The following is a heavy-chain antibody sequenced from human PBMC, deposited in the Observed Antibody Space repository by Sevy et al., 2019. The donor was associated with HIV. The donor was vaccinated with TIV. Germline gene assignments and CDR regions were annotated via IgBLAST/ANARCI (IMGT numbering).Heavy chain of an antibody. V-gene: IGHV3-30-3*01. D-gene: IGHD1-26*01. Sequence: GGSLRLSCAASGFTFSSYAMHWVRQAPGKGLEWVAVISYDGSNKYYADSVKGRFTISRDNSKNTLYLQMNSLRAEDTAVYYCARDEGATQGVFDYWGQGTLVTVSS. CDR2: ISYDGSNK. CDR3: ARDEGATQGVFDY. J-gene: IGHJ4*02. CDR1: GFTFSSYA.